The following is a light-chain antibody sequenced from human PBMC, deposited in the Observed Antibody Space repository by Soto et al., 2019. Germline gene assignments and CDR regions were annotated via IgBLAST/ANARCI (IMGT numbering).Light chain of an antibody. CDR2: KAS. Sequence: DILMTQSPSTLSASVGDRVTITCRASQSISYWLAWYQQKPGKAPNLLIYKASSLESGVPSRFSGSGSGTECTLTISSLQPDDFATYYCQQYNNYWTFVQGTKVEIK. CDR1: QSISYW. J-gene: IGKJ1*01. V-gene: IGKV1-5*03. CDR3: QQYNNYWT.